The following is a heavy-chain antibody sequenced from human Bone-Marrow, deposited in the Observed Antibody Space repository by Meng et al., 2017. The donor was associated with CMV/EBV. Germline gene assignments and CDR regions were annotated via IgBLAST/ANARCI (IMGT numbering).Heavy chain of an antibody. CDR3: VREYCGGDCSFANFYFAN. CDR1: GYTITTYG. CDR2: ISSHSGDT. D-gene: IGHD2-21*01. J-gene: IGHJ4*02. Sequence: ASVKVSCKASGYTITTYGLSWVRQAPGQGLEWMGWISSHSGDTNYAPKVQGRVTMTTDTSTNTAYMELRSLRSDDTAIYYCVREYCGGDCSFANFYFANWGQGTRVTCYS. V-gene: IGHV1-18*01.